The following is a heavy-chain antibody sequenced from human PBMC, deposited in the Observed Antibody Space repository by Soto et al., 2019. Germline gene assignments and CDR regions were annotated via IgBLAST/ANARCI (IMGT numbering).Heavy chain of an antibody. D-gene: IGHD2-15*01. Sequence: QVQLVESGGGVVQPGRSLRLSCAASGFSFSNYGMHWVRQAPGKGLEWVAVIWYEGSNKYYADSVKGRFTISRDNSKNTLYLPMSSLRLEDTAVYYCARDGYCSGGTCFDWYFDLWGRGTLVTVSS. CDR2: IWYEGSNK. V-gene: IGHV3-33*01. CDR3: ARDGYCSGGTCFDWYFDL. J-gene: IGHJ2*01. CDR1: GFSFSNYG.